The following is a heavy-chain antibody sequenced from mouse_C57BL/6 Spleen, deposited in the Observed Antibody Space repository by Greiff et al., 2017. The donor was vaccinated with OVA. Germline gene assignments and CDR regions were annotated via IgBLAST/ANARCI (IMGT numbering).Heavy chain of an antibody. Sequence: VQLKESGPGLVKPSQSLSLTCSVTGYSITSGYYWNWIRQFPGNKLEWMGYISYDGSNNYNPSLKNRISITRDTSKNQFFLKLNSVTTEDTATYYCARGGYGSSYDYWGQGTTLTVSS. D-gene: IGHD1-1*01. CDR2: ISYDGSN. CDR1: GYSITSGYY. J-gene: IGHJ2*01. CDR3: ARGGYGSSYDY. V-gene: IGHV3-6*01.